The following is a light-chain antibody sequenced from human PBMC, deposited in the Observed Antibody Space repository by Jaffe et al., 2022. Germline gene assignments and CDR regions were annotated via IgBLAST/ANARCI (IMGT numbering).Light chain of an antibody. Sequence: QSALTQPPSASGSPGQSVTISCTGTSSDVGGYNYVSWYQQHPGKAPKLMIYEVTKRPSGVPHRFSGSKSGNTASLTVSGLQAEDEADYFCNSYAGSYKYVFGTGTKVTVL. CDR3: NSYAGSYKYV. CDR1: SSDVGGYNY. J-gene: IGLJ1*01. V-gene: IGLV2-8*01. CDR2: EVT.